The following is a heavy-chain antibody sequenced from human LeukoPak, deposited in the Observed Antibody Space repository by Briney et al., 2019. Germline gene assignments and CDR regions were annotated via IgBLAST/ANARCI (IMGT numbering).Heavy chain of an antibody. Sequence: GGSLRLSCAASGFTFSSYSMNWVRQAPGKWLEWVSSISSSSSYIYYAVSVKGRFTISRDNAKNSLYLQMNSLRAEDTAVYYCARDWGYYYYYGMDVWGQGTTVTVSS. CDR1: GFTFSSYS. J-gene: IGHJ6*02. CDR3: ARDWGYYYYYGMDV. CDR2: ISSSSSYI. D-gene: IGHD3-16*01. V-gene: IGHV3-21*01.